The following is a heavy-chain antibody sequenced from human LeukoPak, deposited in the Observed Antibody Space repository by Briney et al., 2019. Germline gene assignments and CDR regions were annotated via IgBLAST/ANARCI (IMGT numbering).Heavy chain of an antibody. CDR2: IYTSGST. CDR3: AREALSSSWSMDV. Sequence: SETLSLTCTVSGVSISSGSYYWSWIRQPAGKGLEWIGRIYTSGSTNYNPSLKSRVTISVDTSKNQFSLKLSSVTAADTAVYYCAREALSSSWSMDVWGKGTTVTVSS. CDR1: GVSISSGSYY. V-gene: IGHV4-61*02. D-gene: IGHD6-13*01. J-gene: IGHJ6*04.